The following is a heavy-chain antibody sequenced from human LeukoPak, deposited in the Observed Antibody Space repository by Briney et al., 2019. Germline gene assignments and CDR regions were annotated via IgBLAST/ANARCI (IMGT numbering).Heavy chain of an antibody. CDR2: ISSSSSYI. CDR1: GFTFSSYS. CDR3: ARDTAGYSSSWRDGDLDY. J-gene: IGHJ4*02. V-gene: IGHV3-21*01. D-gene: IGHD6-13*01. Sequence: GGSLRLSCAASGFTFSSYSMNWVRQAPGKGVEWVSPISSSSSYIYYADSVKGPFTTSRDNAKNSLYLQMNSLRADDTAVYYCARDTAGYSSSWRDGDLDYWGQGTLVTVSS.